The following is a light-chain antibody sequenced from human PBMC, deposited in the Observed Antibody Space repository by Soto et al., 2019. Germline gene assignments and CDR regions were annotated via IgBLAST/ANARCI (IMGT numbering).Light chain of an antibody. CDR1: AFQKKY. CDR3: YSPDSSGGI. CDR2: EDN. Sequence: SYELTQPPSLSVSPGQTASITCSGDAFQKKYAYLYQQRSGQAPVLVIYEDNKRPSGIPGRFSGSSSGTTATLTIRGAHVEDEGYYFCYSPDSSGGIFGGGTKVTVL. V-gene: IGLV3-10*01. J-gene: IGLJ2*01.